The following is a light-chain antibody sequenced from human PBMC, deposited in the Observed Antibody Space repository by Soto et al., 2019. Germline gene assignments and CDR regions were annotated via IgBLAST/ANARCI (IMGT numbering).Light chain of an antibody. CDR2: VENNGNY. J-gene: IGLJ3*02. CDR3: ETWVPNTRV. Sequence: QSVLTQSSSASASLGSSVTLTCSLSSGHSGYIIAWHQQQPGKAPRFLMKVENNGNYNTGSGIHDRFSGSSSGADRYLTISNLQSEDEADYFCETWVPNTRVFGGGTKVTVL. CDR1: SGHSGYI. V-gene: IGLV4-60*03.